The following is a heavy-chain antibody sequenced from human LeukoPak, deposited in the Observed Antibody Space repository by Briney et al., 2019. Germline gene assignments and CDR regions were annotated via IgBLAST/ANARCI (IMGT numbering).Heavy chain of an antibody. J-gene: IGHJ6*02. CDR1: GGSISSYY. CDR2: IYYSGST. CDR3: ARVKLAGMDV. Sequence: SETPSLTCTVSGGSISSYYWSWIRQPPGKGLEWIGYIYYSGSTYYNPSLKSRVTISVDTSKNQFSLKLSSVTAADTAVYYCARVKLAGMDVWGQGTTVTVSS. V-gene: IGHV4-59*12.